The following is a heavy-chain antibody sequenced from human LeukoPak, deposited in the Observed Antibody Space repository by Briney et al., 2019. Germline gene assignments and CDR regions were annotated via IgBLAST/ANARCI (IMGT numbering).Heavy chain of an antibody. D-gene: IGHD5-24*01. Sequence: SETLSLTCTVSGGSISSYYWSWIRQPAGKRLDWIGRIYTSGSTNYNPSLKSRVTMSVDTSKNQFSLKLSSVTAADTAVYYCARVGMATMGFYYYYYMDVWGKGTTVTVSS. V-gene: IGHV4-4*07. J-gene: IGHJ6*03. CDR3: ARVGMATMGFYYYYYMDV. CDR2: IYTSGST. CDR1: GGSISSYY.